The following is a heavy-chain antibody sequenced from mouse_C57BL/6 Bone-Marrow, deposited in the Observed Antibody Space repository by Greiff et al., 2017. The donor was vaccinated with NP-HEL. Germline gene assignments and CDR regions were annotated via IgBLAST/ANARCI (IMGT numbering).Heavy chain of an antibody. D-gene: IGHD1-1*01. CDR2: INYDGSST. CDR1: GFTFSDYY. V-gene: IGHV5-16*01. CDR3: ARFYYYGSSWYFDV. Sequence: EVHLVESEGGLVQPGSSMKLSCTASGFTFSDYYMAWVRQVPEKGLEWVANINYDGSSTYYLDSLKSRFIISRDNAKNILYLQMSSLKSEDTATYYCARFYYYGSSWYFDVWGTGTTVTVSS. J-gene: IGHJ1*03.